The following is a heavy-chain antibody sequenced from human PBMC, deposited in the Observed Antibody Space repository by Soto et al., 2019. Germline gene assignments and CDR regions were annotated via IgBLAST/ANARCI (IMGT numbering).Heavy chain of an antibody. CDR1: GFTFSSYC. J-gene: IGHJ6*03. Sequence: GGSLRLSWAASGFTFSSYCMHWVRQAPGKGLEWVAVISYDGSNKYYADSVKGRFTISRDNSKNTLYLQMNSLRAEDTAVYYCAKDSDSTPYYYYYYMDVWGKGTTVTVSS. D-gene: IGHD2-21*02. CDR3: AKDSDSTPYYYYYYMDV. V-gene: IGHV3-30*18. CDR2: ISYDGSNK.